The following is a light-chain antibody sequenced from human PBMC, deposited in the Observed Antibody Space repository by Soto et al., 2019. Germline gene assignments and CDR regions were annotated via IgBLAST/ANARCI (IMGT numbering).Light chain of an antibody. J-gene: IGLJ3*02. Sequence: QSVLTQPPSVSGAPGQRVTISCTGSSSNIGAGYDVHWYRQVPGTAPKLLIYDNFNRPSGVPDRFSGSKSGTSASLAITGLQAEDEADFYCQSYDSSLSGWVFGGGTKVTVL. V-gene: IGLV1-40*01. CDR2: DNF. CDR1: SSNIGAGYD. CDR3: QSYDSSLSGWV.